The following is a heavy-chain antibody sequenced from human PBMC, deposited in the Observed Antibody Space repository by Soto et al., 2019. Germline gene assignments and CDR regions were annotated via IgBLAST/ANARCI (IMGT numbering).Heavy chain of an antibody. CDR3: AMNSVVPAAMSWGRSFTYYYGMDV. CDR2: IYPGDSDT. J-gene: IGHJ6*02. D-gene: IGHD2-2*01. CDR1: GYSFTSYW. V-gene: IGHV5-51*01. Sequence: PGESLKISCKGSGYSFTSYWIGWVRQMPGKGLEWMGIIYPGDSDTRYSPSFQGQVTISADKSISTAYLQWSSLKASDTAMYYCAMNSVVPAAMSWGRSFTYYYGMDVWGQGTTVTVSS.